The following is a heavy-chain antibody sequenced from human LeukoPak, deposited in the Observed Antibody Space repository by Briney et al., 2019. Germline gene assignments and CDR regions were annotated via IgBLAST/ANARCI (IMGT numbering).Heavy chain of an antibody. CDR1: GYTFTSYA. CDR3: ARAGVYSSGWYRFRMDV. V-gene: IGHV1-3*01. CDR2: INAGNGNT. D-gene: IGHD6-19*01. J-gene: IGHJ6*02. Sequence: ASVKVSCKASGYTFTSYAMHWVRQAPGQRLEWMGWINAGNGNTKYSQKFQGRVTITRDTSASTAYMELSSLRSEDTAVYYCARAGVYSSGWYRFRMDVWGQGTTVTVSS.